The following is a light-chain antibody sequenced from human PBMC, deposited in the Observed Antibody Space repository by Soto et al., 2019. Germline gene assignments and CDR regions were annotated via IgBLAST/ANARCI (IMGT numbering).Light chain of an antibody. Sequence: DIQMTQSPSSLSASVGDTVTITCRASQNIRNFLNWYQQKPGKAPKLLIFAASNLKSGVPSSFTASGSGTDFTLIISSLQPEDLATYFCQQSYSYIRSFAQGTTVEI. CDR1: QNIRNF. CDR2: AAS. J-gene: IGKJ1*01. V-gene: IGKV1-39*01. CDR3: QQSYSYIRS.